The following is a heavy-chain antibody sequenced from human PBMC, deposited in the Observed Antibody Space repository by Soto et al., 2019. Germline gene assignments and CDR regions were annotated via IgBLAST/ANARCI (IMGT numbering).Heavy chain of an antibody. V-gene: IGHV5-51*01. J-gene: IGHJ4*02. CDR2: IYPGDSDT. CDR3: ARQAPRYYYGSGSYYNVVSSVDY. Sequence: PGESLKISCKGSGDSFTSYWIGWVRQMPGKGLEWMGIIYPGDSDTRYSPSFQGQVTISADKSISTAYLQWSSLKASDTAMYYCARQAPRYYYGSGSYYNVVSSVDYWGQGTLVTVSS. D-gene: IGHD3-10*01. CDR1: GDSFTSYW.